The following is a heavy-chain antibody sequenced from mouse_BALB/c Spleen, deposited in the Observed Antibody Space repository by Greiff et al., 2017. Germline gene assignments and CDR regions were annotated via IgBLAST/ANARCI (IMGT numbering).Heavy chain of an antibody. J-gene: IGHJ2*01. CDR2: IYPGDGDT. Sequence: VQLVESGAELVRPGSSVKISCKASGYAFSSYWMNWVKQRPGQGLEWIGQIYPGDGDTNYNGKFKGKATLTADKSSSTAYMQLSSLTSEDSAVYFCAKGYYGNYLDYWGQGTTLTVSS. CDR3: AKGYYGNYLDY. V-gene: IGHV1-80*01. CDR1: GYAFSSYW. D-gene: IGHD2-1*01.